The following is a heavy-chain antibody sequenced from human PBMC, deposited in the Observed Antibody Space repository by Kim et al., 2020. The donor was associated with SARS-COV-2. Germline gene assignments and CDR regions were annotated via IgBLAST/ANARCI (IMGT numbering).Heavy chain of an antibody. J-gene: IGHJ3*02. Sequence: YAVSVKSRITINPDTSKNQFSLQLNSVTPEDTAVYYCARQGWELLDAFDIWGQGTMVTVSS. V-gene: IGHV6-1*01. CDR3: ARQGWELLDAFDI. D-gene: IGHD1-26*01.